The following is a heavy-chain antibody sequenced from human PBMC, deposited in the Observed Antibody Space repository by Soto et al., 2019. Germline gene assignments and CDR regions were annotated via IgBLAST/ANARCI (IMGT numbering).Heavy chain of an antibody. Sequence: SETLSLTCTVSGGSISSGGYYWSWIRQHPGKGLEWIGYIYYSGSTYYNPSLKSRVTISVDTSKNQFSLKLSSVTAADTAVYYCARVAILRYSSSWDQKTLDYWGQGTLVTVSS. CDR2: IYYSGST. J-gene: IGHJ4*02. V-gene: IGHV4-31*02. D-gene: IGHD6-13*01. CDR3: ARVAILRYSSSWDQKTLDY. CDR1: GGSISSGGYY.